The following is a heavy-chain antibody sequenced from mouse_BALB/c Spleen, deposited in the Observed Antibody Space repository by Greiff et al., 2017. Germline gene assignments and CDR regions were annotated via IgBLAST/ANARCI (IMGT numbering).Heavy chain of an antibody. D-gene: IGHD2-10*01. CDR3: ARPKGLLWYSWFAY. J-gene: IGHJ3*01. Sequence: EVKLMESGGGLVQPGGSLKLSCAASGFDFSRYWMSWVRQAPGKGLEWIGEINPDSSTINYTPSLKDKFIISRDNAKNTLYLQMSKVRSEDTALYYCARPKGLLWYSWFAYWGQGTLVTVSA. CDR2: INPDSSTI. CDR1: GFDFSRYW. V-gene: IGHV4-1*02.